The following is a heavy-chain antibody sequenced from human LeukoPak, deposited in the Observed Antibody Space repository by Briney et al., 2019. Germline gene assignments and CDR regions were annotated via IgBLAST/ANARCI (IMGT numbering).Heavy chain of an antibody. J-gene: IGHJ4*02. CDR1: GGSIGSYY. V-gene: IGHV4-34*01. CDR2: INHSGST. Sequence: PSETLSLTCTVSGGSIGSYYWSWIRQPPGKGLEWIGEINHSGSTNYNPSLKSRVTISVDTSKNQFSLKLSSVAAADTAVYYCARGRGYYDSSSEGLRYYFDYWGQGTLVTVSS. CDR3: ARGRGYYDSSSEGLRYYFDY. D-gene: IGHD3-22*01.